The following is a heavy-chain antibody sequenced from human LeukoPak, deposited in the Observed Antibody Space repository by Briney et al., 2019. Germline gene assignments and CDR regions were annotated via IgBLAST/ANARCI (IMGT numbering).Heavy chain of an antibody. V-gene: IGHV4-34*01. CDR2: INHSGST. CDR1: GGSFSGYY. D-gene: IGHD6-6*01. Sequence: SETLSLTCAVYGGSFSGYYWSWIRQPPGKGLEWIGEINHSGSTNYNPSLKSRVTISVDTSKNQFSLKLSSVTAADTAVYYCARGSVSSSSPFFDYWGQGTLDTVSS. J-gene: IGHJ4*02. CDR3: ARGSVSSSSPFFDY.